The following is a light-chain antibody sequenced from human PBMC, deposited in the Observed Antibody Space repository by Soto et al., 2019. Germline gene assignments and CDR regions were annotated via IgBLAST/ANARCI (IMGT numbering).Light chain of an antibody. CDR3: QLYSGSPWT. V-gene: IGKV3-20*01. CDR1: QSISHKY. Sequence: EIVLTQFPGTLSMSPGERATLSCRASQSISHKYLAWFQKRPGQAPRLLIHGVSVRATGIPDRFSASGFGTDFTLTISRLEPEDFAVYYCQLYSGSPWTFGQGTKVEIK. J-gene: IGKJ1*01. CDR2: GVS.